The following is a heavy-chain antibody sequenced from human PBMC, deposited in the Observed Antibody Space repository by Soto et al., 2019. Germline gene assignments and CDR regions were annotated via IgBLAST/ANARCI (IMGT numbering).Heavy chain of an antibody. CDR3: AREDTAMAAHAFDI. CDR2: IYYSGRT. D-gene: IGHD5-18*01. V-gene: IGHV4-61*03. J-gene: IGHJ3*02. Sequence: QVQLQESGPGLVKPSETLSLTCTVSGGSVSSGSYYWSWIRQPPGKGLEWIGYIYYSGRTTYTPSRTSRVTISVDTSKNHSALELSSVTAADTAVYYCAREDTAMAAHAFDIWGQGTMVTVSS. CDR1: GGSVSSGSYY.